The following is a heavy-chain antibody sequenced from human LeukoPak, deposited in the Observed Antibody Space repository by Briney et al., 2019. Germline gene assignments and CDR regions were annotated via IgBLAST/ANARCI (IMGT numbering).Heavy chain of an antibody. V-gene: IGHV3-30*02. Sequence: PGGSLRLSCAASGFTFSSYGMHWVRQAPGKGLEWVAFIRYDGSNKYYADSVKGRFTISRDNSKNTLYLQMNSLRAEDTAVYYCARDSRSSVWFGELGYFDYWGQGTLVTVSS. J-gene: IGHJ4*02. CDR1: GFTFSSYG. CDR3: ARDSRSSVWFGELGYFDY. CDR2: IRYDGSNK. D-gene: IGHD3-10*01.